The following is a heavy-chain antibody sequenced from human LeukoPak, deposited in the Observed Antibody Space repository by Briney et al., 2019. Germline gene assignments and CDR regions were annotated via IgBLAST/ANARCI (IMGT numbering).Heavy chain of an antibody. CDR1: GFTFSSYA. CDR3: AKGDSSGYLGGDY. J-gene: IGHJ4*02. Sequence: AEGSLRLSCAASGFTFSSYAMSWVRQAPGKGLEWVSAISGSGGSTYYADSVKGRFTISRDNSKNTLYLQMNSLRAEDTAVYYCAKGDSSGYLGGDYWGQGTLVTVSS. V-gene: IGHV3-23*01. D-gene: IGHD3-22*01. CDR2: ISGSGGST.